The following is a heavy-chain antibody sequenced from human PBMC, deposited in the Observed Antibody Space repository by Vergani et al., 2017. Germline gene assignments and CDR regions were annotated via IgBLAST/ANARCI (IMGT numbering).Heavy chain of an antibody. J-gene: IGHJ3*02. V-gene: IGHV3-21*01. Sequence: EVQLVESGGGLVKPGGSLRLSCAASGFTFSSYSMNWVRQAPGKGLEWVSSISSSSSYIYYADSVKGRFTISRDNAKNSLYLQMNSLRAEDTAVYYCARVINVCEYSSSSCAFDIWGQGTMVTVSS. CDR3: ARVINVCEYSSSSCAFDI. CDR1: GFTFSSYS. CDR2: ISSSSSYI. D-gene: IGHD6-6*01.